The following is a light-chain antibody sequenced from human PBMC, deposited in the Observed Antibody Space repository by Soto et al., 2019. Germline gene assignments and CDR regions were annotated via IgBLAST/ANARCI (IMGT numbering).Light chain of an antibody. V-gene: IGKV1-9*01. Sequence: DIQLTQSPSFLSASVGDRATITCRASQGISSYLAWYQQKPGKAPKLLIYAASTLQSGVPSRFSGSGSGTEFTLTISSLQTEDFATYYCQQLNSYPITFGQGTRLEIK. CDR2: AAS. J-gene: IGKJ5*01. CDR1: QGISSY. CDR3: QQLNSYPIT.